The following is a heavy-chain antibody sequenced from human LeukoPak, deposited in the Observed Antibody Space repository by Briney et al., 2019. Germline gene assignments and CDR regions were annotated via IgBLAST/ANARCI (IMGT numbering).Heavy chain of an antibody. CDR2: IYYTET. CDR1: GGSASNYY. Sequence: SETLSLTCTVSGGSASNYYWSWIRQSPGKGLEWIGYIYYTETSYNPSLKSRVTISADTSKNQFSLKLYSVTAADTAVYYCATRKLGNDYWGQGTLVTVSS. D-gene: IGHD7-27*01. V-gene: IGHV4-59*02. CDR3: ATRKLGNDY. J-gene: IGHJ4*02.